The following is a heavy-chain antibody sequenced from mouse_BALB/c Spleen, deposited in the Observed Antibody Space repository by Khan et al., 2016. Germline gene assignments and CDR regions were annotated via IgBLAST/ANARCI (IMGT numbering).Heavy chain of an antibody. CDR2: IDPGNGNS. J-gene: IGHJ1*01. Sequence: VQLQQPGADLVKPGASVRLSCKVSGFNIKDTYIHWVKQRPEQGLQWIGRIDPGNGNSKYDPKFQGKATITADTSSNTAYLQLSSLTSEDTADYYCSSTPYFSGCKYRYWYFDVWGAGTTVTVSS. D-gene: IGHD1-1*01. CDR3: SSTPYFSGCKYRYWYFDV. V-gene: IGHV14-3*02. CDR1: GFNIKDTY.